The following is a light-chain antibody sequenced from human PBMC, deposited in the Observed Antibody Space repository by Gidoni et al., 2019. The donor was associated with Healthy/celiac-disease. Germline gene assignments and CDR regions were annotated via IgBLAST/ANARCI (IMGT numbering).Light chain of an antibody. CDR3: QQYDNLPRT. CDR2: DAS. J-gene: IGKJ3*01. V-gene: IGKV1-33*01. CDR1: QDISNY. Sequence: DIQMTQSPSSLSASVGDRVTVTCQASQDISNYLNWYQQKPGKAPKLLIYDASNFETGVPSSFSGSRSGTDFTLTISSLQPEYIATYYCQQYDNLPRTCGPGTKVDIK.